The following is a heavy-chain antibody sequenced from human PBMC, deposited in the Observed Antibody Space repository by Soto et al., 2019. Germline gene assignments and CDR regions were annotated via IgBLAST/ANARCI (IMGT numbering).Heavy chain of an antibody. CDR1: GGTFSSYA. Sequence: GASVKVSCKASGGTFSSYAISWVRQAPGQGLEWMGGIIPIFGTANYAQKFQGRVTITADESTSTAYVELSSLRSEDTAVYYCERGRYYDSSGYYWFDPWGQGTLVTVS. D-gene: IGHD3-22*01. J-gene: IGHJ5*02. V-gene: IGHV1-69*13. CDR3: ERGRYYDSSGYYWFDP. CDR2: IIPIFGTA.